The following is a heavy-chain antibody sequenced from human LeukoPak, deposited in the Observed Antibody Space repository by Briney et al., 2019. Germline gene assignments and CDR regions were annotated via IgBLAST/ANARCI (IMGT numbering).Heavy chain of an antibody. D-gene: IGHD3-9*01. V-gene: IGHV1-8*01. Sequence: ASVKVSCKASGYTFTSYDINWVRQATGQGLEWMGWMNPNSGNTGYAQKFQGRVTMTRNTSISTAYMELRSLRSDDTAVYYCARRRYFDWFNYYYYYMDVWGKGTTVTISS. J-gene: IGHJ6*03. CDR2: MNPNSGNT. CDR1: GYTFTSYD. CDR3: ARRRYFDWFNYYYYYMDV.